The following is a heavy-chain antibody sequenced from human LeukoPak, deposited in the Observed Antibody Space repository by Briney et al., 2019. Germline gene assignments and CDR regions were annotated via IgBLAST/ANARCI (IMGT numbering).Heavy chain of an antibody. Sequence: GGSLRLSCAASGFTFSSYAMSWVRQAPGKGLERVSAISGSGGSTYYADSVKGRFTISRDNSKNTLYLQMNSLRAEDTAVYYCAKAPPEQWGSYYFDYWGQGTLVTVSS. CDR1: GFTFSSYA. CDR3: AKAPPEQWGSYYFDY. D-gene: IGHD1/OR15-1a*01. CDR2: ISGSGGST. V-gene: IGHV3-23*01. J-gene: IGHJ4*02.